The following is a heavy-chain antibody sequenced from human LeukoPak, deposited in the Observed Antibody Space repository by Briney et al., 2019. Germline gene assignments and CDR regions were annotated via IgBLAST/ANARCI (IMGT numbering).Heavy chain of an antibody. J-gene: IGHJ2*01. V-gene: IGHV4-4*07. D-gene: IGHD5-12*01. CDR1: GVSISGDY. CDR3: ARDFLPPHYTATIRPDWYFDL. CDR2: IYTGGST. Sequence: PSETLSLTCTVSGVSISGDYWSWFRQPAGKGLEWIGRIYTGGSTNYNPSLKSRVTISADTSKNQFSLKLNSVTAADTAVYYCARDFLPPHYTATIRPDWYFDLWGRGTLVTVSS.